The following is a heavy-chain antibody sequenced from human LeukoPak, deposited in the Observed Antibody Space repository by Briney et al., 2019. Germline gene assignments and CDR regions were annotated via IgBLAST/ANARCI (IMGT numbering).Heavy chain of an antibody. V-gene: IGHV3-23*01. CDR2: ISGSGGST. Sequence: GGSLRLSCAASGFTFSSYAMSWVRQAPGKGLEWVSAISGSGGSTYYADSVKGRFTISRDNSKNTLYLEMNSLRAEDTAVYYCARRAGAYSHPYDYWGQGTLVTVSS. CDR1: GFTFSSYA. J-gene: IGHJ4*02. D-gene: IGHD4/OR15-4a*01. CDR3: ARRAGAYSHPYDY.